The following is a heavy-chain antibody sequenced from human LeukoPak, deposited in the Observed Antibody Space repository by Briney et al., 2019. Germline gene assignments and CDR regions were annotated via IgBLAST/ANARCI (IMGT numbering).Heavy chain of an antibody. V-gene: IGHV4-39*01. J-gene: IGHJ4*02. Sequence: SETLSLTCTVSGGSISSSSYYWGWIRQPPGKGLEWIGSIYYSGSTYYNPSLKSRVTISVDTSKNQFSLKLSSVTAADTAMYYCARPSFYDSSGYYLPYWGQGTLVTVSS. D-gene: IGHD3-22*01. CDR2: IYYSGST. CDR3: ARPSFYDSSGYYLPY. CDR1: GGSISSSSYY.